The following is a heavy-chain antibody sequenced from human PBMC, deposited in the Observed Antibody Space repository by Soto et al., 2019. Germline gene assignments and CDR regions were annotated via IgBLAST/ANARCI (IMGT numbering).Heavy chain of an antibody. D-gene: IGHD4-17*01. CDR1: GGTFSSYT. J-gene: IGHJ4*02. CDR2: IIPILGIA. V-gene: IGHV1-69*02. CDR3: AVASYGDYAQGYFDY. Sequence: SVKVSCKASGGTFSSYTISWVRQAPGQGLEWMGRIIPILGIANYAQKFQGRVTITADKSTSTAYMELSSLRSEDTAVYYCAVASYGDYAQGYFDYWGQGTLVTVSS.